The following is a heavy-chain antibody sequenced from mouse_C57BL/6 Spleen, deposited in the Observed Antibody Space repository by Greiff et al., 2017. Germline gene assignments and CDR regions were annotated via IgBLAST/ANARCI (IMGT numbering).Heavy chain of an antibody. CDR1: GYTFTSYW. D-gene: IGHD2-4*01. CDR2: IDPSDGCT. V-gene: IGHV1-69*01. Sequence: QVQLQQPGAELVMPGASVKLSCKASGYTFTSYWMHWVKQRPGQGLEWIGEIDPSDGCTNYNQKFKGKSTLTVDKSSSTAYMQLSSLTSEDSAVXDCAGIDYDGDYWGQGTTVTVSS. J-gene: IGHJ2*01. CDR3: AGIDYDGDY.